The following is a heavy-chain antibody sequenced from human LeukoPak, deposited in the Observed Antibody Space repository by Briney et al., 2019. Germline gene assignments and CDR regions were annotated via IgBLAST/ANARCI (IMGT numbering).Heavy chain of an antibody. CDR3: ARKRGMGYGHDAFDI. Sequence: GGSLRLSCAASGFTFSDYYMSWIRQAPGKVLEWVSYISSSGSTIYYADSVKGRFTISRDNAKNSLYLQMNSLRAEDTAVYYCARKRGMGYGHDAFDIWGQGTMVTVSS. V-gene: IGHV3-11*04. J-gene: IGHJ3*02. D-gene: IGHD5-18*01. CDR1: GFTFSDYY. CDR2: ISSSGSTI.